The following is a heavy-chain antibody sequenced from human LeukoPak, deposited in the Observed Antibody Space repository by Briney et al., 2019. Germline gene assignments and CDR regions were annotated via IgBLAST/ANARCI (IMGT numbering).Heavy chain of an antibody. CDR1: GFTFSSYG. CDR2: IWYDGSNK. V-gene: IGHV3-33*01. Sequence: GGSLRLSCAASGFTFSSYGMHWVRQAPGKGLEWVAVIWYDGSNKYYADSVKGRFTISRDNSKNTLYLQMNSLRAEDTAVYYCARVGRYCSSTSCSRRYNWFDPWGQGTLVTVSS. CDR3: ARVGRYCSSTSCSRRYNWFDP. D-gene: IGHD2-2*01. J-gene: IGHJ5*02.